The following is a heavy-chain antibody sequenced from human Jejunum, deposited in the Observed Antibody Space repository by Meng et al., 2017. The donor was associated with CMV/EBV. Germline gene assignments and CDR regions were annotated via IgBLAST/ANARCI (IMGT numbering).Heavy chain of an antibody. Sequence: SRRNWWSWLRQAPGKGLEWIAELSPTESSKYNPSLKSRVIMSLDPSKNQFSLKLTSVTAADTAVYYCARGRSTRTTSFAGTFNYWGQGILVTVSS. CDR1: SRRNW. J-gene: IGHJ4*02. D-gene: IGHD2-15*01. V-gene: IGHV4-4*02. CDR3: ARGRSTRTTSFAGTFNY. CDR2: LSPTESS.